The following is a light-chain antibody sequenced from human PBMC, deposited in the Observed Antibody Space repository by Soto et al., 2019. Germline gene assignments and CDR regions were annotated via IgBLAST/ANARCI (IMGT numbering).Light chain of an antibody. CDR3: CSYAGSSNV. Sequence: QSALTQPRSVSGSPGQSVTISCTGTSSDVGGYDYVSWFQHHPGKVPKLMIYDVTKRPSGVPDRFSASKSGNTASLTISGLQAEDEADYYCCSYAGSSNVFGTGTQLTVL. V-gene: IGLV2-11*01. J-gene: IGLJ1*01. CDR2: DVT. CDR1: SSDVGGYDY.